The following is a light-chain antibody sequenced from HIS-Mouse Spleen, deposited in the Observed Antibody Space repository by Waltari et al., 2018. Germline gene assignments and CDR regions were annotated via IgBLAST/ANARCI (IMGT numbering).Light chain of an antibody. CDR2: EDS. V-gene: IGLV3-10*01. CDR3: YSTDSSGNHRV. CDR1: ALPKKY. J-gene: IGLJ2*01. Sequence: SYELTQPPSVSVSPGQTARITCSGDALPKKYAYWYQQKSGQAPGLVIYEDSKRPSGIPERFSGSSSGRRATLTISGAQVEDEADYYCYSTDSSGNHRVFGGGTKLTVL.